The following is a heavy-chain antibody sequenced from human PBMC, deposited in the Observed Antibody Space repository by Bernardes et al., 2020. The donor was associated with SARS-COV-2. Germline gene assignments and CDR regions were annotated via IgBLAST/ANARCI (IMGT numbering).Heavy chain of an antibody. V-gene: IGHV1-8*01. D-gene: IGHD4-4*01. CDR3: ARGVSEYTNYYFDS. CDR1: GSTFTRSD. CDR2: LNPNSGNT. J-gene: IGHJ4*02. Sequence: ASVQVSCKASGSTFTRSDINWVRQATGQGLEWMGWLNPNSGNTGFAQKFQGRVTMTWSTSISTAYMELSSLRSEDTAVYYCARGVSEYTNYYFDSWGQGTLVTVSS.